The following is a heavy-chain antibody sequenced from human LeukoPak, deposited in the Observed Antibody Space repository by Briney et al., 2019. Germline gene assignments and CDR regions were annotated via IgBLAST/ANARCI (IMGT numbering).Heavy chain of an antibody. CDR3: AAESDSSGYYYFDY. J-gene: IGHJ4*02. CDR2: INPNSGGT. Sequence: GASVKVSCKASGYTFTGYYMHWVRQAPGQGLEWMGWINPNSGGTNYAQKFQGRVTMTRDTSISTAYMELSRLRSDDTAVYYCAAESDSSGYYYFDYWGQGTLVTVSS. D-gene: IGHD3-22*01. V-gene: IGHV1-2*02. CDR1: GYTFTGYY.